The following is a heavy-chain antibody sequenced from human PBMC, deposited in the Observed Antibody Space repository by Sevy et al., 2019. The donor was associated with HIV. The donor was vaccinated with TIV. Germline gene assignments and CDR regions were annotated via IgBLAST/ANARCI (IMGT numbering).Heavy chain of an antibody. D-gene: IGHD2-21*02. V-gene: IGHV3-23*01. CDR3: AKPLVVTTARESDY. Sequence: GGSLRLSCAASGFTFYKYAMSWVRQAPGKGLEGVSSIGGSGTITYYADSVKGRFTISRDNSKNTLYLQMNSLRAEDTAVYYCAKPLVVTTARESDYWGQGTLVTVSS. CDR1: GFTFYKYA. J-gene: IGHJ4*02. CDR2: IGGSGTIT.